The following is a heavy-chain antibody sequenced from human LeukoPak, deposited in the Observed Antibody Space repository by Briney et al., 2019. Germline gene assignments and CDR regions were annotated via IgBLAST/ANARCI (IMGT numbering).Heavy chain of an antibody. CDR1: GGSFSGYY. V-gene: IGHV4-34*01. D-gene: IGHD3-10*01. CDR3: ARYYGSRSYDTYYGMDV. Sequence: PSETLSLTCAVYGGSFSGYYWSWIRQPPGKGLEWIGEINHSGSTNYNPSLKSRVTISVDTSKNQFSLRLSSVTAADTAVYYCARYYGSRSYDTYYGMDVWGQGTTVTVSS. CDR2: INHSGST. J-gene: IGHJ6*02.